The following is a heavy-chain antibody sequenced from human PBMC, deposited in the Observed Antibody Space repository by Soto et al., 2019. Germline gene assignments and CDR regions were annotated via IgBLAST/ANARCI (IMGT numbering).Heavy chain of an antibody. V-gene: IGHV3-23*01. Sequence: PGGSLRLSCAASGFTFSSYTMNWVRQAPGKGLEWVSAISGSSGNIYYADSVKGRFTISRDNSKNTLYLQMNSLRAEDTAVYYCAKDILTGYFPNWFDPWGQGTLVTVSS. CDR2: ISGSSGNI. J-gene: IGHJ5*02. D-gene: IGHD3-9*01. CDR3: AKDILTGYFPNWFDP. CDR1: GFTFSSYT.